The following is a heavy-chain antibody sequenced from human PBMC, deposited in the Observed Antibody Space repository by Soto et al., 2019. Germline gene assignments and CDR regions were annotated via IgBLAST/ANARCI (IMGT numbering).Heavy chain of an antibody. J-gene: IGHJ3*02. Sequence: QVQLVQSGAEVKKPGASVKVSCKASGYTFTSYGISWVRQAPGQGLEWLGWISAYNGNTNYAQKLQGRVTMTTDTSTSTASMELRSLRSDDTAVYSCARDLNYGGNPGAFDIWGQGTMVTVSS. D-gene: IGHD4-17*01. CDR3: ARDLNYGGNPGAFDI. CDR1: GYTFTSYG. CDR2: ISAYNGNT. V-gene: IGHV1-18*01.